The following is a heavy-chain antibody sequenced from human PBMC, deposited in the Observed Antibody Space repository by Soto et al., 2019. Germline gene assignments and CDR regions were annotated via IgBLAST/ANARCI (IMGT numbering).Heavy chain of an antibody. CDR3: ARVGNSYGDHSSNCFDS. CDR1: EFTFSNYW. CDR2: INQDGSEK. D-gene: IGHD4-17*01. J-gene: IGHJ5*01. Sequence: GGSLRLSCAASEFTFSNYWMSWVRQAPGKGLEWVANINQDGSEKYYVASVKGRFTISRDNAKNSLYLQMTSLRAEDTAVYYCARVGNSYGDHSSNCFDSWGQGTLVTFSS. V-gene: IGHV3-7*01.